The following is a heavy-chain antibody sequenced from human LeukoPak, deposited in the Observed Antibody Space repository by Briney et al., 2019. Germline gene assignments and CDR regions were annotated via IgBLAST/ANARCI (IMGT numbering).Heavy chain of an antibody. CDR1: GFTFGNYG. J-gene: IGHJ4*02. D-gene: IGHD2-2*01. Sequence: PGGTLRLSCAASGFTFGNYGLNWVRQAPGKGLEWVAAISGSGDSTYYADSVKGHFTISRDNSNNTLYLRMNSLRAEDTAVYYCAKGGTHCSSTSCYPPKNWGQGTLVTVSS. V-gene: IGHV3-23*01. CDR2: ISGSGDST. CDR3: AKGGTHCSSTSCYPPKN.